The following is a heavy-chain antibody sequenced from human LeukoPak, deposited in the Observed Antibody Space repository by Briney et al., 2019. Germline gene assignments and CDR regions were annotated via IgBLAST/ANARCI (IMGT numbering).Heavy chain of an antibody. Sequence: PGGSLRLSCAASGSTFSSYWMSWVRQAPGKGLEWVANIKQDGSEKYYVDSVKGRFTISRDNAKNSLYLQMNSLRAEDTAVYYCARGAFRFDYWGQGTLVTVSS. J-gene: IGHJ4*02. CDR2: IKQDGSEK. V-gene: IGHV3-7*01. CDR3: ARGAFRFDY. CDR1: GSTFSSYW.